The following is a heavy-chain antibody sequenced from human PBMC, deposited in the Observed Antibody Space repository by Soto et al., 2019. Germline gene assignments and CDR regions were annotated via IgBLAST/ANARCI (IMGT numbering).Heavy chain of an antibody. CDR1: GGSISSGDYY. Sequence: SETLSLTCTVSGGSISSGDYYWSWIRQPPGKGLEWIGYIYYSGSTYYNPSLKSRVTISVDTSKNQFSLKLSSVTAADTAVYYCARGSYYGSGSYGHWFDPWGQGTLVTVSS. V-gene: IGHV4-30-4*01. D-gene: IGHD3-10*01. J-gene: IGHJ5*02. CDR3: ARGSYYGSGSYGHWFDP. CDR2: IYYSGST.